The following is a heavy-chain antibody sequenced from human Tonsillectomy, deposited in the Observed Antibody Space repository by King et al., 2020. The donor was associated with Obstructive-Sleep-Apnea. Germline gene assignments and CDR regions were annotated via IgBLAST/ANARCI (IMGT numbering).Heavy chain of an antibody. V-gene: IGHV3-66*01. J-gene: IGHJ6*02. Sequence: VQLVESGGGLVQPGGSLRLSCAASGFTVSSNYMSWVRQAPGKGLEWVSIIYSGGSTYYTESVKGRFTISRDNFKNTLYLQMNSLRAEDTAVYYCARDLVDTTMITSYYYYGMDVWGQGTTVTVSS. CDR3: ARDLVDTTMITSYYYYGMDV. D-gene: IGHD5-18*01. CDR1: GFTVSSNY. CDR2: IYSGGST.